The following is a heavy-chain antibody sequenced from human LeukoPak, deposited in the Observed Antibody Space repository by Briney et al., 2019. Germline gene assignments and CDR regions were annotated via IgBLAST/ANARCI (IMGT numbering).Heavy chain of an antibody. CDR2: ISSSSSYI. CDR1: GFTFSDYY. J-gene: IGHJ4*02. V-gene: IGHV3-11*06. D-gene: IGHD5-12*01. Sequence: GGSLRLSCAASGFTFSDYYMSWIRQAPGKGLEWVSSISSSSSYIYYADSVKGRFTISRDNAKNSLYLQMNSLRAEDTAVYYCARDWATYFDYWGQGTLVTVSS. CDR3: ARDWATYFDY.